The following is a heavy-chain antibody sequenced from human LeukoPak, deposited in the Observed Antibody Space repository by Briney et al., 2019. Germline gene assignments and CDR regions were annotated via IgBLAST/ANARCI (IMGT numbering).Heavy chain of an antibody. CDR2: IYYSGST. J-gene: IGHJ4*02. V-gene: IGHV4-39*01. CDR3: ARHSRDDYGDYVGY. D-gene: IGHD4-17*01. CDR1: GGSISSSSYY. Sequence: SETLSLTCTVSGGSISSSSYYWGWIRQPPGKGLEWIGSIYYSGSTYYNPSLKSRVTVSVDTSKNQFSLKLSSVTAADTAVYYCARHSRDDYGDYVGYWGQGTLVTVSS.